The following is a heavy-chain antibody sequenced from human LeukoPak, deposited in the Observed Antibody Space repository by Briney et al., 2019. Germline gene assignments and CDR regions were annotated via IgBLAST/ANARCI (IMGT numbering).Heavy chain of an antibody. J-gene: IGHJ4*02. D-gene: IGHD2-2*01. CDR1: GFTFSDYY. V-gene: IGHV3-11*04. CDR2: ISSSDSTI. Sequence: GGSLRLSCAASGFTFSDYYMNWVRQAPGKGLEWASYISSSDSTIYYANSVQGRFTISRDNAKNSLFLQMNSLRAEDTAVYYCARAIVVPAAILYYFDYWGQGTLVTVPS. CDR3: ARAIVVPAAILYYFDY.